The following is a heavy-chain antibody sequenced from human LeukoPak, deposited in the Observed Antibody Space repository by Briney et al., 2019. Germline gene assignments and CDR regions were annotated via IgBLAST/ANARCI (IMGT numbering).Heavy chain of an antibody. CDR3: ARGYCSGGSCYPFDY. J-gene: IGHJ4*02. CDR2: INPSGGST. V-gene: IGHV1-46*01. CDR1: GYTFTGYY. D-gene: IGHD2-15*01. Sequence: ASVKVSCKASGYTFTGYYMHWVRQAPGQGLEWMGIINPSGGSTSYAQKFQGRVTMTRDTSTSTVYMELSSLRSEDTAVYYCARGYCSGGSCYPFDYWGQGTLVTVSS.